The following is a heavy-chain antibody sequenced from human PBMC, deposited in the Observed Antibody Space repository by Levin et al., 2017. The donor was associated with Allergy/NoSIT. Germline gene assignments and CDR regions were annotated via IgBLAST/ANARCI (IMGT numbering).Heavy chain of an antibody. Sequence: LSLTCAASGFTFDDYTMHWVRQAPGKGLEWVSLISWDGGSTYYADSVKGRFTISRDNSKNSLYLQMNSLRTEDTALYYCAKDFGEAAAGTFDYWGQGTLVTVSS. CDR2: ISWDGGST. CDR1: GFTFDDYT. V-gene: IGHV3-43*01. CDR3: AKDFGEAAAGTFDY. J-gene: IGHJ4*02. D-gene: IGHD6-13*01.